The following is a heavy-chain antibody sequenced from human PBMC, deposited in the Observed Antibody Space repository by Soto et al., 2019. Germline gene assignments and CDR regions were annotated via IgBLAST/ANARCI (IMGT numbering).Heavy chain of an antibody. V-gene: IGHV5-10-1*01. J-gene: IGHJ6*02. Sequence: SQTLSCKGSGYSFTSYGISWVSTIPGKGLEWMGRIDPSDSYTNYSPSFQGHVTISADKSISTAYLQWSSLKASDTAMYYCARSQLLYTTYYYGMDVWGQGTTVTVSS. CDR1: GYSFTSYG. CDR3: ARSQLLYTTYYYGMDV. CDR2: IDPSDSYT. D-gene: IGHD2-2*02.